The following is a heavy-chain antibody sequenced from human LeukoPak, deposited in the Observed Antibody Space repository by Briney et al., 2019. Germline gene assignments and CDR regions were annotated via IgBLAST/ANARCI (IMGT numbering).Heavy chain of an antibody. CDR2: ISGSGGST. V-gene: IGHV3-23*01. CDR3: AEDRGFIAAAGSDDY. CDR1: GFTFSSYA. J-gene: IGHJ4*02. D-gene: IGHD6-13*01. Sequence: GGSLRLSCAASGFTFSSYAMSWVRQAPGKGLEWVSAISGSGGSTYYADSVKGRFTISRDNSKNTLYLQMNSLRAEDTAVYYCAEDRGFIAAAGSDDYWGQGTLVTVSS.